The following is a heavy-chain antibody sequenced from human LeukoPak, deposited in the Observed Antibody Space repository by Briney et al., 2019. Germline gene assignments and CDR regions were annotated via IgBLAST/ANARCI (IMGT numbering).Heavy chain of an antibody. CDR3: ARPYYYDSRIDP. Sequence: PSQTLSLTCTVSGGSISSGNYYWSWIRQPPGKGLEWIAYMYYSGSTYYNPSLKSRVTMSADTSKNQLSLKLSSVTAADTAVYYCARPYYYDSRIDPWGQGILVTVSS. V-gene: IGHV4-30-4*01. CDR2: MYYSGST. CDR1: GGSISSGNYY. J-gene: IGHJ5*02. D-gene: IGHD3-22*01.